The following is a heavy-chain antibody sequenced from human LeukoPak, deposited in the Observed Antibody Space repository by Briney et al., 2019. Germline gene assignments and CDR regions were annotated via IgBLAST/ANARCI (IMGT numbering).Heavy chain of an antibody. CDR2: INPNSGGT. CDR3: ATLAGRYYRDWFDP. D-gene: IGHD3-10*01. V-gene: IGHV1-2*02. J-gene: IGHJ5*02. CDR1: GYTFTGYY. Sequence: GASVKVSCKASGYTFTGYYMHWVRQAPGQGLEWMGWINPNSGGTNYAQKLQGRVTMTRDTSISTAYMELSTLRSADTAVYYCATLAGRYYRDWFDPWGQGTLVTVSS.